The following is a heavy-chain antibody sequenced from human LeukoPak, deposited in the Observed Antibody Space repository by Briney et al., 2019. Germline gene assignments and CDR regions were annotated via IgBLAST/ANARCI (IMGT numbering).Heavy chain of an antibody. CDR3: ASKVGAGPFRYFDL. D-gene: IGHD1-26*01. J-gene: IGHJ2*01. Sequence: SETLSLTCTVSGGSISSYYWSWIRQPPGKGLEWIGYIYYSGGTNYNPSLKSRVTISVDTSKNQFSLKLSSVTAADTAVYYCASKVGAGPFRYFDLWGRGTLVTVSS. CDR1: GGSISSYY. V-gene: IGHV4-59*01. CDR2: IYYSGGT.